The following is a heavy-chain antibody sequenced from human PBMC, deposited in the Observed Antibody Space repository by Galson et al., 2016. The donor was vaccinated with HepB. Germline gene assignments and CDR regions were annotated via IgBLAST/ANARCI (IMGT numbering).Heavy chain of an antibody. Sequence: CAISGDSVSSNSAAWNWIRQSPSRGLEWLGRTYYRSKWYSDFALSVKSRITINPVTSKNQFSLQLNSVIPEDTAVYYCARQGGYGSGWYDIFPFDDWDQGTLVTVSS. J-gene: IGHJ4*02. CDR1: GDSVSSNSAA. CDR2: TYYRSKWYS. CDR3: ARQGGYGSGWYDIFPFDD. D-gene: IGHD6-19*01. V-gene: IGHV6-1*01.